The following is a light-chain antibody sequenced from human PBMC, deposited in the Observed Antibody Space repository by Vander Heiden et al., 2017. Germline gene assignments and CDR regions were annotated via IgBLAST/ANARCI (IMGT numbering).Light chain of an antibody. CDR1: SSNIGAGYD. V-gene: IGLV1-40*01. CDR2: GNS. CDR3: QSYDSSLSGSVV. Sequence: QSVLTQPPSVSGAPGQRVTIPCTGSSSNIGAGYDVHWYQQLPGTAPKLLIYGNSSRPSGVPDRFSGSKSGTSASLAITGLQAEDEADYYCQSYDSSLSGSVVFGGGTKLTVL. J-gene: IGLJ2*01.